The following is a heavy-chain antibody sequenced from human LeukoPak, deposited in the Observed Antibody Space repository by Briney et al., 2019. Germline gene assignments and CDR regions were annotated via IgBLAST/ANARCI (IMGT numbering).Heavy chain of an antibody. Sequence: GGSLRLSCAASGFTFSENYMSWIRQAPGKGLEWVSYISGSGSIIYYADSVKGRFTISRDNAKNSLYLQMNSLRAEDTAVYYCARDHNRFDPWGQGTLVTVSS. CDR3: ARDHNRFDP. J-gene: IGHJ5*02. V-gene: IGHV3-11*01. CDR1: GFTFSENY. CDR2: ISGSGSII.